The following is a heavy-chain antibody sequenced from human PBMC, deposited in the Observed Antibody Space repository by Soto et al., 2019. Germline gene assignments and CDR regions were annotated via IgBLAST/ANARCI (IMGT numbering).Heavy chain of an antibody. CDR3: ARGGVRVTDNWLDP. CDR1: NESIGNYY. V-gene: IGHV4-59*08. Sequence: QVHLHESGPGLVKPSETLSLICTVSNESIGNYYWNWIRQSPGKGLEWIGYISYPGTTNYNPSLKSRVAILLATSKKQFSLTLNSVTAADTAVYFCARGGVRVTDNWLDPWGQGTLVTVSS. J-gene: IGHJ5*02. D-gene: IGHD2-21*02. CDR2: ISYPGTT.